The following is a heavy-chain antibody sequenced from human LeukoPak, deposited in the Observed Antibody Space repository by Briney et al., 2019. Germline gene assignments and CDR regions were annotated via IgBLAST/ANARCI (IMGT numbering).Heavy chain of an antibody. Sequence: SETLSLTCTVSGGSISTYYWSWIRPPPGKGLEWIGYIYYSGSTNYNPSLKSRVTMSVDTSKSQFSLKLNSVTAADTAVYYCARDYDSSGYYWSWGQGTLVTVSS. CDR1: GGSISTYY. J-gene: IGHJ4*02. CDR3: ARDYDSSGYYWS. D-gene: IGHD3-22*01. V-gene: IGHV4-59*01. CDR2: IYYSGST.